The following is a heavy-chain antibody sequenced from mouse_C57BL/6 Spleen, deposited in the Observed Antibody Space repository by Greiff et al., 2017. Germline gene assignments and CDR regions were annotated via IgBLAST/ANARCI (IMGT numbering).Heavy chain of an antibody. J-gene: IGHJ2*01. CDR3: ARPYGYDGRN. Sequence: QVHVKQPGAELVKPGASVKMSCKASGYTFTSYWITWVKQRPGQGLEWIGDIYPGSGSTNYNEKFKSKATLTVDTSSSTAYMQLSSLTSEDSAVYYCARPYGYDGRNWGQGTTLTVSS. CDR2: IYPGSGST. D-gene: IGHD2-2*01. CDR1: GYTFTSYW. V-gene: IGHV1-55*01.